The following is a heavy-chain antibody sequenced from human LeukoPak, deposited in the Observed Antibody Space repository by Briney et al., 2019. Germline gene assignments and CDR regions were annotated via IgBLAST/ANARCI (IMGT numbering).Heavy chain of an antibody. CDR3: ARDRYDINYGMDV. V-gene: IGHV4-61*08. D-gene: IGHD3-9*01. CDR2: IYYSGST. CDR1: GGSISSGDYY. J-gene: IGHJ6*02. Sequence: SQTLSLTCTVSGGSISSGDYYWSWIRQPPGKGLEWIGYIYYSGSTNYNPSLKSRVTISVDTSKNQFSLKLSSVTAADTAVYYCARDRYDINYGMDVWGQGTTVTVSS.